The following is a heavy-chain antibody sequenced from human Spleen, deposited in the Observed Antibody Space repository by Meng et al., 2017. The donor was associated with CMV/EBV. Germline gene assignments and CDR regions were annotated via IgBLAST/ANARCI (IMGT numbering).Heavy chain of an antibody. J-gene: IGHJ5*02. Sequence: GESLKISCAASGFTFSTYAMSWVRQAPGKGLEWVSVVTGSGGSTYYADSVKGRFTISRDNVKDLLYLEMNSLRGDDTAVYYCFMGHYSGAWGQGTLVTVSS. D-gene: IGHD2-21*01. V-gene: IGHV3-23*01. CDR2: VTGSGGST. CDR3: FMGHYSGA. CDR1: GFTFSTYA.